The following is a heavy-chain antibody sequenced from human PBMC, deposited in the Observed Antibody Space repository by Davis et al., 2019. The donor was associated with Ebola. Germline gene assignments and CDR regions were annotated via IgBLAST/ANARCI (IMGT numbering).Heavy chain of an antibody. CDR1: GFTFSSYS. CDR2: ISSSSSYI. Sequence: GESLKISCAASGFTFSSYSMNWVRQAPGKGLEWVSSISSSSSYIYYADSVKGRFTISRDNAKNSLYLQMNSLRAEDTAVYYCARSRAYCTGGVCYTGDAFDIWGQGTMVTVSS. D-gene: IGHD2-8*02. J-gene: IGHJ3*02. CDR3: ARSRAYCTGGVCYTGDAFDI. V-gene: IGHV3-21*01.